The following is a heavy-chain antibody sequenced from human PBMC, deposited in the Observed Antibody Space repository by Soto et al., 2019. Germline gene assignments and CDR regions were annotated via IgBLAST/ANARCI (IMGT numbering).Heavy chain of an antibody. CDR3: ARDFGREQWLVRDY. CDR1: GFTFSSYA. V-gene: IGHV3-30-3*01. CDR2: ISYDGSNK. J-gene: IGHJ4*02. D-gene: IGHD6-19*01. Sequence: PGASLRLSCAASGFTFSSYAMHRLRQAPGKGLEWVAVISYDGSNKYYADSVKGRFTISRDNSKNTLYLQMNSLRAEDTAVYYCARDFGREQWLVRDYWGQGT.